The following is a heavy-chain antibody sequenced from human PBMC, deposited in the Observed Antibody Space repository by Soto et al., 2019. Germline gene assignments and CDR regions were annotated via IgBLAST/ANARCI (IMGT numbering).Heavy chain of an antibody. CDR3: XXXXXGXYGXXXXY. V-gene: IGHV3-74*01. D-gene: IGHD4-17*01. J-gene: IGHJ4*02. CDR2: INSDGSST. Sequence: EVQLVASGGGLVQPGGSLRLSCAASGFTVSSYLMHWVRQAPGKGLVWVSRINSDGSSTSFADSVKGRFTISRDNAKNTLYLQMNSLRAEDTXXXXXXXXXXGXYGXXXXYWXQGTLVT. CDR1: GFTVSSYL.